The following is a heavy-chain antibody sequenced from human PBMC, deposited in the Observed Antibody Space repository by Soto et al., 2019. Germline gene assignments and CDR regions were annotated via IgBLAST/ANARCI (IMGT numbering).Heavy chain of an antibody. V-gene: IGHV3-30*18. CDR2: ISYDGSNK. Sequence: GGSLRLSCAASGFTFSSYGMHWVRKAPGKALEWVAVISYDGSNKYYADSVKGRFTISRDNSKNTLYLQMNSLRAEDTAVYYCAKDEGIAAAGTAFYYYYGMDVWGQGTTVTVSS. J-gene: IGHJ6*02. CDR3: AKDEGIAAAGTAFYYYYGMDV. CDR1: GFTFSSYG. D-gene: IGHD6-13*01.